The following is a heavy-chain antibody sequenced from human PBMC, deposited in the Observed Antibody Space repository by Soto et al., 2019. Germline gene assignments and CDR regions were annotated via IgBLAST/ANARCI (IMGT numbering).Heavy chain of an antibody. D-gene: IGHD2-21*01. Sequence: QAQLVQSGAEVKRPGASVKVSCKASGYTFTNFGISWVRQAPGQALEWLGWISAYNGNTTYAQKVQGRVPMTTDTSTRTADMELRSLRFDATALYYSARGGTPIAYWGKGNLVTVSS. CDR1: GYTFTNFG. J-gene: IGHJ4*02. CDR3: ARGGTPIAY. CDR2: ISAYNGNT. V-gene: IGHV1-18*01.